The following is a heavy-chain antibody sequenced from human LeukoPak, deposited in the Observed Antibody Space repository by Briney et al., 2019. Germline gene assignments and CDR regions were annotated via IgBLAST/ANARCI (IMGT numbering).Heavy chain of an antibody. V-gene: IGHV3-30*18. CDR2: ISYDGSNK. CDR1: GSTFSSYG. J-gene: IGHJ5*02. D-gene: IGHD3-3*01. Sequence: GGSLRLSCAASGSTFSSYGMHWVRQAPGKGLEWVAVISYDGSNKYYADSVKGRFTISRDNSKNTLYLQMNSLRAEDTAVYYCAKDRREWLLGWFDPWGQGTLVTVSS. CDR3: AKDRREWLLGWFDP.